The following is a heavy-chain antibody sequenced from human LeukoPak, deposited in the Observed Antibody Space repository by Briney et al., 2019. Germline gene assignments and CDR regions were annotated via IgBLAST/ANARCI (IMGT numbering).Heavy chain of an antibody. D-gene: IGHD1-1*01. Sequence: SETLSLTCTVSGGSISSSSYYWGWIRQPPGKGLEWIGYIYYSGSTYYNPSLKSRVTISVDTSKNQFSLKLSSVTAADTAVYYCARASNWYWYFDLWGRGTLVTVSS. CDR3: ARASNWYWYFDL. J-gene: IGHJ2*01. V-gene: IGHV4-31*03. CDR1: GGSISSSSYY. CDR2: IYYSGST.